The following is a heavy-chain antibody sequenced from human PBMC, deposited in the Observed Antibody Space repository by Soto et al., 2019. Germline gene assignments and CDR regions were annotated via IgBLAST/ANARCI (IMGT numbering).Heavy chain of an antibody. J-gene: IGHJ4*02. V-gene: IGHV4-31*03. Sequence: NPSETLSLTCTVPGGSISSGDYYWSWIRQHPGKGLEWTGNIYYGGSTYYNPSLKSRITISLDTSKNQLSLKLSSVTAADTAVYYCARGGWGGLDYWGQGTLVTVSS. CDR2: IYYGGST. CDR3: ARGGWGGLDY. CDR1: GGSISSGDYY. D-gene: IGHD1-26*01.